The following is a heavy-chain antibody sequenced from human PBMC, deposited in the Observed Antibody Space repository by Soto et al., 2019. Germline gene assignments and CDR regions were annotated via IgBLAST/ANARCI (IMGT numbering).Heavy chain of an antibody. D-gene: IGHD3-10*01. V-gene: IGHV1-69*13. J-gene: IGHJ6*02. CDR1: GGTLSGYA. Sequence: PVKVSCKASGGTLSGYAISWVRQAPGQGLEWMGGIIPIFGTANYAQKFQGRVTITADESTSTAYMELSSLRSEDTAVYYCARGATRRFGELLTPYYYYYGMDVWGQGTTVTVSS. CDR2: IIPIFGTA. CDR3: ARGATRRFGELLTPYYYYYGMDV.